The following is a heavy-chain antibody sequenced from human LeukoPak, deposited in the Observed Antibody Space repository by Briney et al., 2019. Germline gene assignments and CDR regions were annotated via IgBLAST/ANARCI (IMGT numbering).Heavy chain of an antibody. D-gene: IGHD2-21*02. V-gene: IGHV3-48*03. CDR1: GFTFSSYE. CDR2: ISSSGTTI. Sequence: GGSLRLSCAASGFTFSSYEMNCVRQAPGKGLEWVSYISSSGTTIYYAVSVKGRFTISRDNAKNSLYLQMNRLRAEDTAVYYCARGTSTDWFDPWGQGTLVTVSS. CDR3: ARGTSTDWFDP. J-gene: IGHJ5*02.